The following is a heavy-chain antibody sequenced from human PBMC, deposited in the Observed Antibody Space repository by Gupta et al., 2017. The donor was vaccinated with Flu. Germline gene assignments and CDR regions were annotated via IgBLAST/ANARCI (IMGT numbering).Heavy chain of an antibody. Sequence: EVQLLESGGGLVQPGGSLRLSCAASGFTFNIKAMTWVRQAPGKGLEWVSVISGSGDSTYYADSVKGRFTISRDNSKNRLYLQMNSLRAEDTAVYYCAKDRSSRGYYYTSDYWGQGTLVTVSS. J-gene: IGHJ4*02. CDR3: AKDRSSRGYYYTSDY. CDR2: ISGSGDST. CDR1: GFTFNIKA. D-gene: IGHD3-22*01. V-gene: IGHV3-23*01.